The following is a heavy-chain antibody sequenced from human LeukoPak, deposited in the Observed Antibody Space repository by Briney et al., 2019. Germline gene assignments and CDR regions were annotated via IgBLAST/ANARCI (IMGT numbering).Heavy chain of an antibody. D-gene: IGHD2/OR15-2a*01. CDR3: ATNRQVLLPFES. J-gene: IGHJ4*02. V-gene: IGHV3-23*01. CDR2: IFPSGGEI. CDR1: GFTFSSYA. Sequence: GGSLRLSCAASGFTFSSYAMSWVRQAPGKGLEWVSSIFPSGGEIHYADSVRGRFTISRDNSKSTLSLQMNSLRAEDTAIYYCATNRQVLLPFESWGQGTLVTVSS.